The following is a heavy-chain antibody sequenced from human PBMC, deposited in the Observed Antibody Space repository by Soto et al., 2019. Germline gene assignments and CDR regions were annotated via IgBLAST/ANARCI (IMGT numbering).Heavy chain of an antibody. CDR3: IWESKFYSSWQ. CDR1: GLTFSDAW. Sequence: GGSLRLSCTVSGLTFSDAWLNWVRQAPGKGLEWVGRFKSVGAGGTTEYAAPVKGRFTLSRDDLQNTMYLQMNSLKTDDTAVYFCIWESKFYSSWQWGRGTLVTVSS. J-gene: IGHJ4*02. V-gene: IGHV3-15*07. D-gene: IGHD5-12*01. CDR2: FKSVGAGGTT.